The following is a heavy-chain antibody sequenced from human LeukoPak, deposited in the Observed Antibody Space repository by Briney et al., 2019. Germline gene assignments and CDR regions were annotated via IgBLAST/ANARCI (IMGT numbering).Heavy chain of an antibody. CDR2: IYYSGST. D-gene: IGHD3-3*01. CDR3: ARDRFRYYDFWSGYYNWFDP. Sequence: SETLSLTCTVSGGSISSYYWSWIRQPPGKGLEWIGYIYYSGSTYYNPSLKSRVTISVDTSKNQFSLKLSSVTAADTAVYYCARDRFRYYDFWSGYYNWFDPWGQGTLVTVSS. CDR1: GGSISSYY. J-gene: IGHJ5*02. V-gene: IGHV4-59*12.